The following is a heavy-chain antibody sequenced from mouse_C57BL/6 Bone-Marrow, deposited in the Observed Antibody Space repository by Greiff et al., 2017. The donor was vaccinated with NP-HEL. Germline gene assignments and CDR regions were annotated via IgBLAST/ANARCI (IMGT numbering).Heavy chain of an antibody. Sequence: EVNLVESGGGLVQSGRSLRLSCATSGFTFSDFYMEWVRQAPGKGLEWIAASRNKANDYTTEYSASVKGRFIVSRDTSQSILYLQMNALRAEDTAIYYCARDYYGSMDYWGQGTSVTVSS. CDR3: ARDYYGSMDY. CDR1: GFTFSDFY. J-gene: IGHJ4*01. D-gene: IGHD1-1*01. CDR2: SRNKANDYTT. V-gene: IGHV7-1*01.